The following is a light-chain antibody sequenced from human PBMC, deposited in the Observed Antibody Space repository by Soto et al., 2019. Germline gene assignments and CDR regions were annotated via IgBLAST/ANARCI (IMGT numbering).Light chain of an antibody. CDR2: KAS. V-gene: IGKV1-5*03. J-gene: IGKJ1*01. CDR1: QSISSW. CDR3: QQSNSYTGT. Sequence: DIQMTQSPSTLSASAGDRVTITCRASQSISSWLAWYQKKPGKDPKLLIYKASSLESGVPSRFSGTGSGTEFNLTISRLQTDDCATYEGQQSNSYTGTFGQGTKVDIK.